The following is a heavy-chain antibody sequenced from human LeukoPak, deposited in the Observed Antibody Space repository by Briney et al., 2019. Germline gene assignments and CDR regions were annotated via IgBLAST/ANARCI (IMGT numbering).Heavy chain of an antibody. CDR2: IYYSGST. J-gene: IGHJ6*01. D-gene: IGHD5-12*01. CDR1: GGSISSYY. CDR3: PSLPLSYVGYPSYTARNA. V-gene: IGHV4-59*08. Sequence: SETLSLTCTVSGGSISSYYWSWIRQPPGKGLEWIGYIYYSGSTNYNPSLKSRVTISVDTSKNQFSLKLSSVTAADTAVYYCPSLPLSYVGYPSYTARNAWVQGTTVTVSS.